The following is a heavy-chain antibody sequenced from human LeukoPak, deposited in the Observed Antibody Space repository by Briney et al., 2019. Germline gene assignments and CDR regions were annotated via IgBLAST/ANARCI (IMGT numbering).Heavy chain of an antibody. V-gene: IGHV4-59*08. J-gene: IGHJ5*02. CDR1: VDFISNYY. Sequence: NPSDTLSLTCTVSVDFISNYYWSWIRQPPGKGLEWIGYIYYSGSTNYNPSLKSRVTISVDTSKNEFSLRLNSVTAADTAVYYCARHTRSWFDPWGQGTLVTVSS. CDR2: IYYSGST. CDR3: ARHTRSWFDP.